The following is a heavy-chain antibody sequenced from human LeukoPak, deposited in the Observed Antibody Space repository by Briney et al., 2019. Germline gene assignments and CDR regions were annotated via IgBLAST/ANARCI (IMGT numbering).Heavy chain of an antibody. CDR2: ISPNSGGT. J-gene: IGHJ3*01. V-gene: IGHV1-2*02. CDR3: ARELGRNAVDV. CDR1: GYTFSDNH. D-gene: IGHD7-27*01. Sequence: ASVKVSCKASGYTFSDNHMYWIRQAPGQGLECMGWISPNSGGTNYAQKFQGRITMTGDTSISTGYMELSSLRSDDTAVYYCARELGRNAVDVWGQGTMVTVSS.